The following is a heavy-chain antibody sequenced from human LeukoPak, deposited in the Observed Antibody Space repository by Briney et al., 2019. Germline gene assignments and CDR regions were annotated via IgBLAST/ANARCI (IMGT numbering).Heavy chain of an antibody. J-gene: IGHJ4*02. Sequence: SETLSLTCTVSGGSISTYYWSWIRQPPGKGLEWIGYIYHSGSTYYNPSLKSRVTISVDRSKNQFSLKLSSVTAADTAVYYCASSRGYSSSFGVPAAVGYWGQGTLVTVSS. D-gene: IGHD6-13*01. CDR1: GGSISTYY. V-gene: IGHV4-59*12. CDR3: ASSRGYSSSFGVPAAVGY. CDR2: IYHSGST.